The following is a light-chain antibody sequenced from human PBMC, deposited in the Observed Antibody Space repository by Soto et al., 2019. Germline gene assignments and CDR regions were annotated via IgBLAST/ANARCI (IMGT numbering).Light chain of an antibody. J-gene: IGKJ2*01. CDR1: QRFRTS. CDR3: QQRSNWPPGFT. Sequence: EIVLTQSPATLSLSPGERATLSCRAGQRFRTSLAWYQQNPGQAPRLLIYDASNRATGIPARFSGSGSGTDFTLTISSLEPEDFAVYYCQQRSNWPPGFTFGQGTKLEIK. CDR2: DAS. V-gene: IGKV3-11*01.